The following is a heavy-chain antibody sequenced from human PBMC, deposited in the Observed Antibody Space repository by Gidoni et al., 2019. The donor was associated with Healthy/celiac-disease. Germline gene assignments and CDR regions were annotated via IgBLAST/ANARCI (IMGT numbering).Heavy chain of an antibody. D-gene: IGHD5-12*01. Sequence: QVQLVQSGAAVKKPGASVKVSCTASAYTFPSYYMHWVRQAPGQGLEWMGIINPSGGSTSYAQKFQGRVTMTRDTSTSTVYMELSSLRSEDTAVYYCARDGVATIGYYFDYWGQGTLVTVSS. CDR2: INPSGGST. CDR3: ARDGVATIGYYFDY. CDR1: AYTFPSYY. V-gene: IGHV1-46*01. J-gene: IGHJ4*02.